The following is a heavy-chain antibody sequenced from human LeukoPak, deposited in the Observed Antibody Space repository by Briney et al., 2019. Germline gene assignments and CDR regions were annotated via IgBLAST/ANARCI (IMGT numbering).Heavy chain of an antibody. Sequence: SSETLSLTCTVSGGSISSYYWSWIRQPPGKGLEWIGYIYYSGSTNYNPSLKSRVTISVDTSKNQFSLKLSSVTAADTAVYYCAREGYSGYDEFDYWGQGTQVIVSS. V-gene: IGHV4-59*01. CDR2: IYYSGST. CDR3: AREGYSGYDEFDY. J-gene: IGHJ4*02. CDR1: GGSISSYY. D-gene: IGHD5-12*01.